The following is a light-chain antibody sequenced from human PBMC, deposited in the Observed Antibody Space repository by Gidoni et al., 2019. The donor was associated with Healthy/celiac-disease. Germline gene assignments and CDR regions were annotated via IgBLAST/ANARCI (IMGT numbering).Light chain of an antibody. V-gene: IGLV3-19*01. CDR2: GKN. J-gene: IGLJ3*02. CDR1: SLRSYY. Sequence: SSELTQDPAVSVALGQTVRITCQGDSLRSYYASWYQQKPGQAPVLVIYGKNNRPSGTPDRFSGSSSGNTASLTITGAHAEDEADYYCNSRDSSGNHLVFGGGTKLTVL. CDR3: NSRDSSGNHLV.